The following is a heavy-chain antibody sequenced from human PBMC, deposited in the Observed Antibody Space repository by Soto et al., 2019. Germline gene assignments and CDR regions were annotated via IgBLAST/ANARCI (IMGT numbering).Heavy chain of an antibody. D-gene: IGHD1-1*01. Sequence: QVQLVESGGGVVQPGKSLRLSCAASGFTFSSYGMHWVRQAPGKGQEWVAVISYDGSNKYYADSVKGRFTISRDNSKNTLYLQMNSLRAEDTAVYYCAKAGTTAAFDYWGQGTLVTVSS. CDR3: AKAGTTAAFDY. CDR2: ISYDGSNK. J-gene: IGHJ4*02. CDR1: GFTFSSYG. V-gene: IGHV3-30*18.